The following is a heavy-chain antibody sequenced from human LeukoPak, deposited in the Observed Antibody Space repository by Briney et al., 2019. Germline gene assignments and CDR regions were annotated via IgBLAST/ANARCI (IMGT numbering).Heavy chain of an antibody. V-gene: IGHV4-59*12. J-gene: IGHJ5*02. CDR1: GGSISSYY. D-gene: IGHD2-2*02. Sequence: PSETLSLTCTVSGGSISSYYWSWIRQPPGKGLEWIGYIYYSGSTNYNPSLKSRVTISVDRSKNQFSLKLSSVTAADTAVYYCAREGCSSTSCYIGWFDPWGQGTLVTVSS. CDR3: AREGCSSTSCYIGWFDP. CDR2: IYYSGST.